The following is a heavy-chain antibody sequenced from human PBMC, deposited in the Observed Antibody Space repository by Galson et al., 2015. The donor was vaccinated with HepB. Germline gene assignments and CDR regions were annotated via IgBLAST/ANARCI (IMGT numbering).Heavy chain of an antibody. D-gene: IGHD3-22*01. J-gene: IGHJ4*02. CDR2: ISWNSGNI. V-gene: IGHV3-9*01. CDR1: GFKFDDYA. CDR3: AKGMDSSGYYPSYFNY. Sequence: SLRLSCAASGFKFDDYAMHWVRQPPGKGLEWVSSISWNSGNIDYADSVKGRFTISRDNAKNSLYLQLSSLRAEDTAFYYCAKGMDSSGYYPSYFNYWGQGALVTVSS.